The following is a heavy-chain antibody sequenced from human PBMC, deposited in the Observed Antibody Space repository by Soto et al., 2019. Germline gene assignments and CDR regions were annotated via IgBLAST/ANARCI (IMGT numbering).Heavy chain of an antibody. V-gene: IGHV4-59*01. J-gene: IGHJ6*02. CDR2: IYYSGST. Sequence: SETLSLTCTVSGGSISSYYWSWIRQPPGKGLEWIGYIYYSGSTNYNPSLKSRVTISVDTSKNQFSLKLSSVTAADTAVYYCARGDSSGSYYYYGMDVWGQGTTVTVSS. CDR1: GGSISSYY. D-gene: IGHD3-22*01. CDR3: ARGDSSGSYYYYGMDV.